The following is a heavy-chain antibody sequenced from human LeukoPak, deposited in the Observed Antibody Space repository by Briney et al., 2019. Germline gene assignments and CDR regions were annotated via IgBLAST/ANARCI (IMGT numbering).Heavy chain of an antibody. J-gene: IGHJ4*02. Sequence: ASVKVSCKASGYTFTSYGISWVRQAPGQGLEWMGWISAYNGNTNYAQKLQGRVTITRDTSASTAYMELSSLTSEDTAVYYCARGYDYLWGSYRANHNYFDYWGQGTLVTISS. D-gene: IGHD3-16*02. CDR3: ARGYDYLWGSYRANHNYFDY. V-gene: IGHV1-18*01. CDR1: GYTFTSYG. CDR2: ISAYNGNT.